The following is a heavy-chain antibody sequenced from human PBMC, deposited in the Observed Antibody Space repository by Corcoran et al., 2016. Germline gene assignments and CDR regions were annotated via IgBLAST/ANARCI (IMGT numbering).Heavy chain of an antibody. D-gene: IGHD1-26*01. CDR1: GYTFTSYY. CDR2: INPSGGST. CDR3: ARHSVYSGSYANWFDP. J-gene: IGHJ5*02. Sequence: QVQLVQSGAEVKKPGASVKVSCKASGYTFTSYYMHWVRQAPGQGLEWMGIINPSGGSTSYAQKFQGRVTMTRDTSTSTVYMALSSLRSEDTAVYYCARHSVYSGSYANWFDPWGQGTLVTVSS. V-gene: IGHV1-46*01.